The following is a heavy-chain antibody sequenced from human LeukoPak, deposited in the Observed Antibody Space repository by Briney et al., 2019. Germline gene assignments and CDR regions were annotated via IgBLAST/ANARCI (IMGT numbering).Heavy chain of an antibody. V-gene: IGHV4-39*01. D-gene: IGHD3-22*01. Sequence: SETLSLTCTVSGGSISSSSYYWGWIRQPPGKGLEWIGSIYYSGSTYYNPSLKRRVTISVDTSKNQFSLKLSSVTAADTAVYYCARLDSSGTPIYYFDYWGQGTLVTVSS. CDR3: ARLDSSGTPIYYFDY. CDR1: GGSISSSSYY. CDR2: IYYSGST. J-gene: IGHJ4*02.